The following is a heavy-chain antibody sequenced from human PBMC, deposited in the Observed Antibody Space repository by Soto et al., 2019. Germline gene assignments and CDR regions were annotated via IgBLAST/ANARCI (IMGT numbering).Heavy chain of an antibody. J-gene: IGHJ4*02. V-gene: IGHV3-30-3*01. CDR3: ARDSKIVGATGGYFDY. CDR1: GFTFSSYA. CDR2: ISYDGSNK. D-gene: IGHD1-26*01. Sequence: PGESLKISCAASGFTFSSYAMHWVRQAPGKGLEWVAVISYDGSNKYYADSVKGRFTISRDNSKNTLYLQMNSLRAEDTAVYYCARDSKIVGATGGYFDYWCQGTLVTVSS.